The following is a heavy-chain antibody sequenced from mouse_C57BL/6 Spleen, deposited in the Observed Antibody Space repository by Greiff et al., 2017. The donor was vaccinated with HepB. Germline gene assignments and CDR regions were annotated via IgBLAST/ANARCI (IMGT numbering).Heavy chain of an antibody. CDR2: ISYSGST. Sequence: EVKLVESGPGMVKPSQSLSLTCTVTGYSITSGYDWHWIRHFPGNKLEWMGYISYSGSTNYNPSLKSRISITHDTSKNHFFLKLNSVTTEDTATYYCARGGHYYGKAWFAYWGQGTLVTVSA. D-gene: IGHD1-1*01. CDR3: ARGGHYYGKAWFAY. V-gene: IGHV3-1*01. J-gene: IGHJ3*01. CDR1: GYSITSGYD.